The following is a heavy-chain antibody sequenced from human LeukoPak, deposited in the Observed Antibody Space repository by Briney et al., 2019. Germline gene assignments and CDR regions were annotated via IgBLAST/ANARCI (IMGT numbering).Heavy chain of an antibody. V-gene: IGHV4-39*07. D-gene: IGHD3-22*01. Sequence: PSETLSLTCTVSGGSISSGGYYWSWIRQHPGKGLEWIGEINHSGSTNYNPSLKSRVTISVDTSKNQFSLKLSSVTAADTAVYYCARGRRILPHAVVVVKEYNWFDPWGQGTLVTVSS. CDR1: GGSISSGGYY. CDR3: ARGRRILPHAVVVVKEYNWFDP. J-gene: IGHJ5*02. CDR2: INHSGST.